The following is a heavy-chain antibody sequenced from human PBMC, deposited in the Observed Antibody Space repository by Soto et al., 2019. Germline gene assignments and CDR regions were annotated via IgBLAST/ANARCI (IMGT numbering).Heavy chain of an antibody. CDR2: ISYDGSNK. Sequence: HPGGSLRLSCAASGFTFSSYGMYWVRQAPGKGLEWVAGISYDGSNKYYADSVKGRFTISRDNSRNTLYLQMTSLGAEDTAVYYCTKGSYSGFYSDFDSWGQGTLVTVSS. D-gene: IGHD1-26*01. J-gene: IGHJ4*02. V-gene: IGHV3-30*18. CDR3: TKGSYSGFYSDFDS. CDR1: GFTFSSYG.